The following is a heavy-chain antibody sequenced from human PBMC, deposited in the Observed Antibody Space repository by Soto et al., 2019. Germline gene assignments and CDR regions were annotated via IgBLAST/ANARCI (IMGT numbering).Heavy chain of an antibody. CDR3: VRMNAESYSSYYAMDV. V-gene: IGHV2-26*01. CDR1: GFSLTTGGMG. CDR2: IFSDAER. J-gene: IGHJ6*02. Sequence: SGPTLVNPTETLTLTCNVSGFSLTTGGMGVSWIRQPPGKALEWLAHIFSDAERSYSRSLQGRLTVSKVGSGSHVVLTMTNMDPVDTGTYFCVRMNAESYSSYYAMDVWGQGTTVTVSS. D-gene: IGHD3-10*01.